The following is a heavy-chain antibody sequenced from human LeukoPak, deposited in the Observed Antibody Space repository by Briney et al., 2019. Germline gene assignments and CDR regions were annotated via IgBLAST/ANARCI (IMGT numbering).Heavy chain of an antibody. Sequence: PGGSLRLSCAASGFTFSDYSMNWVRQAPGKGLEWVASISTVSTYTFYAESLKGRISISRDNAKNSLILQMSSLRADDTAVYYCTRDGSGFYYYYYMDVWGKGTTVTVSS. CDR3: TRDGSGFYYYYYMDV. J-gene: IGHJ6*03. CDR2: ISTVSTYT. V-gene: IGHV3-21*01. D-gene: IGHD6-25*01. CDR1: GFTFSDYS.